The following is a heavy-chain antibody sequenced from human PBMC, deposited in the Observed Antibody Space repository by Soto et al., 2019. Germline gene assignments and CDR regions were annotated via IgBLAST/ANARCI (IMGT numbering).Heavy chain of an antibody. CDR1: GGSISSSSYY. V-gene: IGHV4-39*01. D-gene: IGHD3-22*01. Sequence: SETLSLTCTVSGGSISSSSYYWGWIRQPPGKGLEWIGSIYYSGSTYYNPSLKSRVAISVDTSKNQFSLKLSSVTAADTAVYYCARHIXKYYYESSGYYSDAFDIWGQGTMVTVSS. CDR2: IYYSGST. J-gene: IGHJ3*02. CDR3: ARHIXKYYYESSGYYSDAFDI.